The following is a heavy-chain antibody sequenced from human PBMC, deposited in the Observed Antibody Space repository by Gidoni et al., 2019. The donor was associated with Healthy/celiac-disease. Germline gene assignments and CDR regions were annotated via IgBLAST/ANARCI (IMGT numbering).Heavy chain of an antibody. CDR1: GFTFSSYA. J-gene: IGHJ5*02. CDR3: AKDLGPYYYGSGSNWFDP. V-gene: IGHV3-23*01. Sequence: EVQLLESGGGLVQPGGSLRLPCSASGFTFSSYAMSWVRQAPGKGLEWVSAISGSGGSTYYADSVKGRFTISRDNSKNTLYLQMNSLRAEDTAVYYCAKDLGPYYYGSGSNWFDPWGQGTLVTVSS. CDR2: ISGSGGST. D-gene: IGHD3-10*01.